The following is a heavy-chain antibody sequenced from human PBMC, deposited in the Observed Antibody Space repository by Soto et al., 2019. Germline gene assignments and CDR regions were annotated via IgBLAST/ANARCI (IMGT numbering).Heavy chain of an antibody. CDR1: GDFIGSGDYY. J-gene: IGHJ5*02. CDR2: IYKTGKT. V-gene: IGHV4-30-4*01. CDR3: SRSLSSSSGYFDP. Sequence: QVHLQESGPGLLKPSQTLSLTCDVSGDFIGSGDYYWTWIRQPPGKGLEYIGYIYKTGKTYYKPPIKSRPSISLDTSKSQFFLGLTSVTAAETAMYYCSRSLSSSSGYFDPWGQGTLVTVSS. D-gene: IGHD6-6*01.